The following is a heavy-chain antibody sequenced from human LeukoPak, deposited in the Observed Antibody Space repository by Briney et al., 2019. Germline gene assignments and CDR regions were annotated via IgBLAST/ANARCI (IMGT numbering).Heavy chain of an antibody. CDR1: GFTFSSYW. CDR2: ISSDESST. D-gene: IGHD5-24*01. Sequence: GGSLRLSCAASGFTFSSYWMHWVRQAPGKGLVWVSRISSDESSTTYADSVKGRFAISRDNAKNSLYLQMNSLRAEDTAVYYCARDGQRWLQGAFDIWGQGTMVTVSS. V-gene: IGHV3-74*01. J-gene: IGHJ3*02. CDR3: ARDGQRWLQGAFDI.